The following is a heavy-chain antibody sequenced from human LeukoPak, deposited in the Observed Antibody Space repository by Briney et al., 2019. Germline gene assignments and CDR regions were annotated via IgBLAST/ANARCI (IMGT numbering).Heavy chain of an antibody. V-gene: IGHV1-18*01. J-gene: IGHJ5*02. CDR2: ISAYNGVT. Sequence: ASVTVSCKASGYTFNSYGISWVRQAPGQGLEWMGWISAYNGVTSYAQKVQGRVTMTTDTSTGTAYLDLRSLTSDDTAVYYCARTQDGDYGDFLGYLDPWGQGTLVTVSS. CDR3: ARTQDGDYGDFLGYLDP. D-gene: IGHD4-17*01. CDR1: GYTFNSYG.